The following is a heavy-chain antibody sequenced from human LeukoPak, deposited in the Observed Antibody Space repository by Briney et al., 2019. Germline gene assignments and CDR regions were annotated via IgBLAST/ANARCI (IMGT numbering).Heavy chain of an antibody. CDR3: AELGITMIGGV. Sequence: GGSLRLSCAASGFTFSSYWMSWVRQAPGKGLEWVANIKQDGGEIYYVDSVKGRFTISRDNAKNSLSLQMNSLRAEDTAVYYCAELGITMIGGVWGKGTTVTISS. CDR2: IKQDGGEI. D-gene: IGHD3-10*02. J-gene: IGHJ6*04. CDR1: GFTFSSYW. V-gene: IGHV3-7*01.